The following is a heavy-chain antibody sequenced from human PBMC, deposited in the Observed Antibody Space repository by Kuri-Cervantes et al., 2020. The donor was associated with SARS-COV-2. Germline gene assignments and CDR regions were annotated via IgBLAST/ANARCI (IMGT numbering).Heavy chain of an antibody. CDR3: ARQGTGYYGSGSYYYYYYGMDV. J-gene: IGHJ6*02. Sequence: SETLSLTCTVSGGSISSSSYYWGWIRQPPGKGLEWIGSIYYSGSTYYNPSLKSRVTISVDTSKNQFSLKLSSVTAADTAVYYCARQGTGYYGSGSYYYYYYGMDVWGQGTMVTVSS. D-gene: IGHD3-10*01. CDR1: GGSISSSSYY. V-gene: IGHV4-39*01. CDR2: IYYSGST.